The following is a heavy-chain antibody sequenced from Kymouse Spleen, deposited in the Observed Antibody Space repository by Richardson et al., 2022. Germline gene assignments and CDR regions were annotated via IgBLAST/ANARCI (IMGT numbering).Heavy chain of an antibody. V-gene: IGHV3-30*18. Sequence: QVQLVESGGGVVQPGRSLRLSCAASGFTFSSYGMHWVRQAPGKGLEWVAVISYDGSNKYYADSVKGRFTISRDNSKNTLYLQMNSLRAEDTAVYYCAKEGTGTTGDYWGQGTLVTVSS. CDR3: AKEGTGTTGDY. D-gene: IGHD1-7*01. J-gene: IGHJ4*02. CDR1: GFTFSSYG. CDR2: ISYDGSNK.